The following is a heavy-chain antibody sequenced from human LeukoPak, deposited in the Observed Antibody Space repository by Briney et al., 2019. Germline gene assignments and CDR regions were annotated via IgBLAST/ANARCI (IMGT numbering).Heavy chain of an antibody. V-gene: IGHV3-53*01. CDR2: IYRGGST. CDR1: GFTFSSDS. J-gene: IGHJ4*02. D-gene: IGHD3-22*01. Sequence: GGSLRLSCTVSGFTFSSDSMSWVRQAPGKGLEWVSFIYRGGSTHYSDSVKGRFTISRDNSKNTLYLQMNSLRAEDTAVYYCARIGYYDSSAYHYWGQGTLVTVSS. CDR3: ARIGYYDSSAYHY.